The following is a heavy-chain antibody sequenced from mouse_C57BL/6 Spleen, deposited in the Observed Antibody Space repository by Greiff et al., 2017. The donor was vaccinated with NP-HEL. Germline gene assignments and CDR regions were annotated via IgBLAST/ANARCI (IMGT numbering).Heavy chain of an antibody. J-gene: IGHJ1*03. D-gene: IGHD1-1*01. Sequence: QVQLQQPGAELVKPGASVKLSCKASGYTFTSYWMHWVKQRPGQGLEWIGMIHPNSGSTNYNEKFKSKATLTVDKSSSTAYMQLRSLTSEDSAVYYCARDYYAPYFDVWGTGTTVTVSS. V-gene: IGHV1-64*01. CDR2: IHPNSGST. CDR1: GYTFTSYW. CDR3: ARDYYAPYFDV.